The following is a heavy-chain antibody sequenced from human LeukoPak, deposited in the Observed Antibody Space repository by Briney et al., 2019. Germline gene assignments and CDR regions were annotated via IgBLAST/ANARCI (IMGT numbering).Heavy chain of an antibody. D-gene: IGHD6-19*01. J-gene: IGHJ4*02. CDR1: GFTFRSYW. Sequence: GGSLRLSCAASGFTFRSYWMHWVRQAPGKGLVWVSRINSDGSSTSYADSVKGRFTISRDNAKNTLYLQMNSLRAEDTAVYYCARVIAVAGNYYFDYWGQGTLVTVSS. V-gene: IGHV3-74*01. CDR2: INSDGSST. CDR3: ARVIAVAGNYYFDY.